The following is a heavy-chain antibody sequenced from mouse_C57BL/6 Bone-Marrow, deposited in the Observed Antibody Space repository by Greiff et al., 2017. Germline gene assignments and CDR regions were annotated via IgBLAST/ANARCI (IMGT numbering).Heavy chain of an antibody. CDR3: ALRFAY. Sequence: VQLQQSGPELVKPGASVKISCKDSGYAFSSSWMNWVKQRPGKGLEWIGRIYPGDRDTNYNGKFKGKATLTADKSSSTAYMQLSSLTSEDSAVFFCALRFAYWGQGTLVTVSA. CDR2: IYPGDRDT. J-gene: IGHJ3*01. V-gene: IGHV1-82*01. CDR1: GYAFSSSW.